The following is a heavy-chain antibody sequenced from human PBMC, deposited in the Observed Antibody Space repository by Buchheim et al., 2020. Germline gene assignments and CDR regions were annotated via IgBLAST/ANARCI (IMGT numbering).Heavy chain of an antibody. J-gene: IGHJ4*02. Sequence: QVQLVQSGAEVRKSGASVKVSCKTSGLTFSDDYMNWVRQAPGQGLEWMGWIYVGAGDVQYSKKFQGRITLTRDTSISTAYMELNRLTSGDAAVYYCARDPVPVSGTSLDYWGQGT. CDR2: IYVGAGDV. V-gene: IGHV1-2*02. D-gene: IGHD1-14*01. CDR1: GLTFSDDY. CDR3: ARDPVPVSGTSLDY.